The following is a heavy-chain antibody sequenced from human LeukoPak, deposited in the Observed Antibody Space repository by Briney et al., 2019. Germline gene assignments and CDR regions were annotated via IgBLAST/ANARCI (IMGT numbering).Heavy chain of an antibody. Sequence: SETLSLTCTVSGGSISSYYWSWIRQPPGKGLEWIGYIYYSGSTNYNPSLKSRVTISVDTSKDQFSLKLSSVTAADTAVYYWARDLNFDPNWFDPWGQGTLVTVSS. V-gene: IGHV4-59*01. CDR2: IYYSGST. J-gene: IGHJ5*02. D-gene: IGHD3-9*01. CDR1: GGSISSYY. CDR3: ARDLNFDPNWFDP.